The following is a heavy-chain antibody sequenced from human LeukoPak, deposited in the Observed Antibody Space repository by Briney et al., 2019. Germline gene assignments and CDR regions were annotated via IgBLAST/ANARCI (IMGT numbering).Heavy chain of an antibody. D-gene: IGHD2-2*01. CDR2: IIPVFGTA. CDR3: ARGYCSSTSCFLDY. J-gene: IGHJ4*02. V-gene: IGHV1-69*05. Sequence: ASVKVSCKASGGTFSSYAISWVRQAPGQGLEWMGGIIPVFGTANYAQRFQGRVTITTDESTSTAYMELTSLRSEDTAVYYCARGYCSSTSCFLDYWGQGTLVTVSS. CDR1: GGTFSSYA.